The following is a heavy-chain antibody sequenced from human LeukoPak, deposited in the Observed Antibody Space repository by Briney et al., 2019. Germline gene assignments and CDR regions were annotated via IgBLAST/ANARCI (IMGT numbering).Heavy chain of an antibody. V-gene: IGHV4-34*01. D-gene: IGHD2-2*01. CDR1: GGSFSGYY. CDR2: INHSGST. Sequence: SETLSLTCAVYGGSFSGYYWSWIRQPPGKGLEWIGEINHSGSTNYNPSLKSRVTTSVDTSKNQFSLKLSSVTAADTAVYYCARGIPLEYQPGGEWFDPWGQGTLVTVSS. J-gene: IGHJ5*02. CDR3: ARGIPLEYQPGGEWFDP.